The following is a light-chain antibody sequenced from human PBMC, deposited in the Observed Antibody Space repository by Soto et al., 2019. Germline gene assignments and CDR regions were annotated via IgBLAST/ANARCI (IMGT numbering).Light chain of an antibody. CDR1: RIGRKS. CDR3: QVWDCSSNNYV. V-gene: IGLV3-21*04. CDR2: YDN. Sequence: SSELTQAPSESVAPGETASISCGGDRIGRKSVHWYQQKPGQAPVLVMYYDNDRPSEIPERFSGFNSGNTATLDISGVEAGDEADYDCQVWDCSSNNYVFGPGTKVTVL. J-gene: IGLJ1*01.